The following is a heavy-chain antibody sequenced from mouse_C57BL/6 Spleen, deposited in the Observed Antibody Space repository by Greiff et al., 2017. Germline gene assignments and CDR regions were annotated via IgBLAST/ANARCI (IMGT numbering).Heavy chain of an antibody. J-gene: IGHJ4*01. D-gene: IGHD3-2*02. CDR3: ARGRAQAHYYAMDY. V-gene: IGHV5-17*01. CDR2: ISSGSSTT. Sequence: DVKLVESGGGLVKPGGSLKLSCAASGFTFSDYGMHWVRQAPEKGLEWVAYISSGSSTTYYADTVKGRFTISRDNAKNTLFLQMTSLRSEDTAMYYCARGRAQAHYYAMDYWGQGTSVTVSS. CDR1: GFTFSDYG.